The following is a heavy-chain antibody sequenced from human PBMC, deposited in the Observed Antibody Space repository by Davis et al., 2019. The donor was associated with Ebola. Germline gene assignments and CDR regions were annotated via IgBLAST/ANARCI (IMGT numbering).Heavy chain of an antibody. CDR2: IYYSGST. V-gene: IGHV4-31*03. CDR1: GGSISSGGYY. CDR3: ARRKRRPYGMDV. J-gene: IGHJ6*02. Sequence: PSETLSLTCTVSGGSISSGGYYWSWIRQHPGKGLEWIGYIYYSGSTYYNPSLKSRVTISVDTSKNQFSLKLSSVTAADTAVYYCARRKRRPYGMDVWGQGTTVTVSS. D-gene: IGHD1-1*01.